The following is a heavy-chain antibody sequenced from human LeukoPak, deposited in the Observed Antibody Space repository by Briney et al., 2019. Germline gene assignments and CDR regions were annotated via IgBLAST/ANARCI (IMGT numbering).Heavy chain of an antibody. V-gene: IGHV4-34*01. J-gene: IGHJ4*02. Sequence: SETLSLTCGVSGGSFTGYYWSWIRQPPGKGLECIGEINHTGKTKYNPSLKSRVTISVDSSKDQSSLNLSSVTAADTALYYCARVQYRGYGSGSLCLDYWSQGILVTVSS. CDR1: GGSFTGYY. CDR2: INHTGKT. CDR3: ARVQYRGYGSGSLCLDY. D-gene: IGHD3-10*01.